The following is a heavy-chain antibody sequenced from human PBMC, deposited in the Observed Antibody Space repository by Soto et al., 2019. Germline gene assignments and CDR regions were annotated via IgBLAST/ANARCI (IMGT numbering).Heavy chain of an antibody. CDR2: ISDGIT. J-gene: IGHJ4*02. V-gene: IGHV3-23*01. CDR3: AKRAYVSGSKLHYFDY. CDR1: GFTFSSSA. D-gene: IGHD3-10*01. Sequence: EVQLLESGGGLVQIGGSLRLSCAASGFTFSSSAMSWGRQSPEKGLEWVSTISDGITYYADSVKGRFTISRDNSKNTLYLHMNSLRAEDTALYYCAKRAYVSGSKLHYFDYWGQGTLVTVS.